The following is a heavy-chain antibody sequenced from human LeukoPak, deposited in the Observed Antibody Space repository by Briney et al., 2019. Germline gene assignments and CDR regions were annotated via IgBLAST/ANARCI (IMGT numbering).Heavy chain of an antibody. V-gene: IGHV1-18*01. Sequence: EASVKVSCKASGYTFTSYGISWVRQAPGQGLEWMGWISAYNGNTNYAQKLQGRVTMTTDTSTSTAYMELRSLRSDDTAVFYCARDASTLSPYCGGDCYTYWGQGTLVTVSS. CDR2: ISAYNGNT. CDR3: ARDASTLSPYCGGDCYTY. D-gene: IGHD2-21*02. J-gene: IGHJ4*02. CDR1: GYTFTSYG.